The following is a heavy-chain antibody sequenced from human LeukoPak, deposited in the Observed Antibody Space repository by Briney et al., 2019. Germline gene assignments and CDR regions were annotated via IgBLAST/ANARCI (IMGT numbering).Heavy chain of an antibody. CDR3: ARVVPYSEGKPFDP. D-gene: IGHD2-15*01. J-gene: IGHJ5*02. Sequence: GGSLRLSCAASGITVSSNYMTWVRQPPGKGLQWVSVIYTGGTTYYADSVKGRFTISRGSSKNTLYLQMSSLRVDGTAVYYCARVVPYSEGKPFDPWGQGTLVTVSS. CDR1: GITVSSNY. V-gene: IGHV3-66*01. CDR2: IYTGGTT.